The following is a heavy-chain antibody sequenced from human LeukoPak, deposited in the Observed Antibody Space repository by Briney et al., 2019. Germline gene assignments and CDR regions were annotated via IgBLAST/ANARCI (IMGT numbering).Heavy chain of an antibody. V-gene: IGHV3-30-3*01. CDR2: ISYDGSNK. D-gene: IGHD3-10*01. J-gene: IGHJ4*02. CDR1: GFTFSSYA. CDR3: ARDMVRANLFDY. Sequence: PGGSLRLSCAASGFTFSSYAMHWVRQAPGKGLEWVAVISYDGSNKYYADSVKGRFTISRDNSKNTLYLQMNSLRAGDTAVYYCARDMVRANLFDYWGQGTLVTVSS.